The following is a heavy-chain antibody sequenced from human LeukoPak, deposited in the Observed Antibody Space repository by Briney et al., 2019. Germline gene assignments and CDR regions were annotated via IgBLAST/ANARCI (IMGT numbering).Heavy chain of an antibody. CDR1: GFTFSNYG. D-gene: IGHD5-12*01. CDR2: ISSDGGST. J-gene: IGHJ4*02. V-gene: IGHV3-64D*06. Sequence: PEGSLRLSCSASGFTFSNYGMHWVRQAPGKGLEYVAVISSDGGSTHYADSVKGRFIISRDNSKNTLYLQMSSLRAEDTAVYYCVKDRLGGYAFDCWGQGTLVTVSS. CDR3: VKDRLGGYAFDC.